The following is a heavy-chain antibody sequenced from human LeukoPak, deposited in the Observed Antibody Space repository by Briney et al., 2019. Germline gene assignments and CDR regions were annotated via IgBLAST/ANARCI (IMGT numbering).Heavy chain of an antibody. D-gene: IGHD2-15*01. CDR3: AKLVVAATVSYYYYGMDV. V-gene: IGHV3-53*04. CDR1: GFTVSSNY. J-gene: IGHJ6*02. Sequence: GGSLRLSCAASGFTVSSNYISWVRQAPGKGLEWFSVIYSGGSTYYADSVKGRFTISRHNSKNTLYLQMNSLRAEDTAVYYCAKLVVAATVSYYYYGMDVWGQGTTVTVSS. CDR2: IYSGGST.